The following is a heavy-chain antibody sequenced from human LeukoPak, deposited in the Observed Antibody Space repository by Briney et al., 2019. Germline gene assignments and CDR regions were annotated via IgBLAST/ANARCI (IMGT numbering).Heavy chain of an antibody. CDR3: ALYCSGGSCYPYDAFDI. CDR1: GFTVSSNY. CDR2: IYYSGST. J-gene: IGHJ3*02. Sequence: PGGSLRLSCVVSGFTVSSNYMTWVRQPPGKGLEWIGSIYYSGSTYYNPSLKSRVTISVDTSKNQFSLKLSSVTAADTAVYYCALYCSGGSCYPYDAFDIWGQGTMVTVSS. V-gene: IGHV4-59*05. D-gene: IGHD2-15*01.